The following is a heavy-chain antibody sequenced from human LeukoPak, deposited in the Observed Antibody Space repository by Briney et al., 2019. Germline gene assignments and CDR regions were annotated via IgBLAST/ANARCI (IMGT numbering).Heavy chain of an antibody. V-gene: IGHV3-66*02. CDR1: GFTITYNY. CDR2: IYTAENT. CDR3: ARVGRYSDWKNSFDP. J-gene: IGHJ5*02. D-gene: IGHD3-9*01. Sequence: GGSLRLSCAASGFTITYNYMSWVRQAPGKGLEWVSLIYTAENTSYADSVKGRFTISRDISKNTLYLQMTSLRPEDTALYYCARVGRYSDWKNSFDPWGQGTLVTVSS.